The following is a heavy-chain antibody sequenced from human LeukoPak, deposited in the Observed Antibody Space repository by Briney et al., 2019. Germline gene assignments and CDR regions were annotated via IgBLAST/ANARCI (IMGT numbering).Heavy chain of an antibody. J-gene: IGHJ4*02. D-gene: IGHD5-12*01. CDR3: ARDGGGYATDY. CDR1: GFTFSSYW. CDR2: INSDGSST. Sequence: GGSLRLSCAASGFTFSSYWMHWVRQAPGKGLVWVSRINSDGSSTSYADSAKGRFTISRDNAKNTLYLQMNSLRAEDTAVYYCARDGGGYATDYWGQGTLVTVSS. V-gene: IGHV3-74*01.